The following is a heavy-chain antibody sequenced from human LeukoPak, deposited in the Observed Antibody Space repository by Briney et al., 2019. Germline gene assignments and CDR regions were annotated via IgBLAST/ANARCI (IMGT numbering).Heavy chain of an antibody. V-gene: IGHV4-4*07. CDR1: GGSISSYY. D-gene: IGHD3-9*01. Sequence: SETLSLTCSVSGGSISSYYWSWIRQPARKGLEWIGRIYTSGSNNYNPSLKSRVTMSVDTSKNQFSLKLYSVTAADTAVYYCARVQFTDVLRYFDWLLEGAFDIWGQGTMVTVSS. CDR2: IYTSGSN. CDR3: ARVQFTDVLRYFDWLLEGAFDI. J-gene: IGHJ3*02.